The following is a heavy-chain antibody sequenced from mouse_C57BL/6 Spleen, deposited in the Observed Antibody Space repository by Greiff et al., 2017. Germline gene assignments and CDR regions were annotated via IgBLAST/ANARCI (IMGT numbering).Heavy chain of an antibody. V-gene: IGHV1-5*01. CDR1: GYTFTSYW. CDR2: IYPGNSDT. D-gene: IGHD4-1*01. J-gene: IGHJ3*01. Sequence: VQLQQSGTVLARPGASVKMSCKTSGYTFTSYWMHWVKQRPGQGLEWIGAIYPGNSDTSYNQKFKGKAKLTAVTSASTAYMELSSLTNEDSAVYYCTRDWDEAWFAYWGQGTLVTVSA. CDR3: TRDWDEAWFAY.